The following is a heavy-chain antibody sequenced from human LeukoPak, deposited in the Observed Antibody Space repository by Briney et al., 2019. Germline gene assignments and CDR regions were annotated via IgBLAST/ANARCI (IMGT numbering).Heavy chain of an antibody. CDR3: ATLDVGATVY. D-gene: IGHD1-26*01. V-gene: IGHV3-30-3*01. J-gene: IGHJ4*02. CDR2: ISYDGSNK. Sequence: GGSLRLSCAASGFTFSSYAMHWVRQAPGKGLEWVAVISYDGSNKYYADSVKGRFTISRDNSKNTLYLQMNSLRAEDTAVYYCATLDVGATVYWGQGTLVTVSS. CDR1: GFTFSSYA.